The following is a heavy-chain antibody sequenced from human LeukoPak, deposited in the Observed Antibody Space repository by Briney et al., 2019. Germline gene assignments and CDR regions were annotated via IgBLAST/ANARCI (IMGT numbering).Heavy chain of an antibody. CDR1: GYTFTGYY. D-gene: IGHD3-10*01. CDR2: INPNSGGT. Sequence: GASVKVSCKASGYTFTGYYMHWVRQAPGQGLEWMGWINPNSGGTNYAQKFQGRVTITRDTSISTAYIELSRLRSDDTAVYYCARDKGVWFGEFLFDYWGQGTLVTVSS. V-gene: IGHV1-2*02. J-gene: IGHJ4*02. CDR3: ARDKGVWFGEFLFDY.